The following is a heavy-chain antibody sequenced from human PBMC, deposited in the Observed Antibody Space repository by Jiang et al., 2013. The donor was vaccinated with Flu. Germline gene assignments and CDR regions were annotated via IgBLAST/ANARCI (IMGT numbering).Heavy chain of an antibody. CDR2: INHSGST. D-gene: IGHD6-13*01. CDR3: ARARADYSSSWSYFDY. Sequence: LLKPSETLSLTCAVYGGSFSGYYWSWIRQPPGKGLEWIGEINHSGSTNYNPSLKSRVTISVDTSKNQFSLKLSSVTAADTAVYYCARARADYSSSWSYFDYWGQGTLV. CDR1: GGSFSGYY. V-gene: IGHV4-34*01. J-gene: IGHJ4*02.